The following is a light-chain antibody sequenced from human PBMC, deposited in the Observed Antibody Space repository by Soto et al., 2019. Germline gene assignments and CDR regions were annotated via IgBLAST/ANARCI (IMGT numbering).Light chain of an antibody. Sequence: DIQITQSPSSRSASVGDRVTITCRASQGIRNDLGWYRQKPGKAPKRLIYAASSLQSGVPSMFSGSGVGTACTLTISSLQPEDVATYYCLQHNSYSWTFGQGTKVDIK. V-gene: IGKV1-17*01. J-gene: IGKJ1*01. CDR1: QGIRND. CDR3: LQHNSYSWT. CDR2: AAS.